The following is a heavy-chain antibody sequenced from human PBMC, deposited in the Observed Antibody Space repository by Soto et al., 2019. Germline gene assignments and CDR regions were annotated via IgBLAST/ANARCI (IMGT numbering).Heavy chain of an antibody. J-gene: IGHJ6*02. D-gene: IGHD1-26*01. V-gene: IGHV4-30-4*08. CDR3: ALEWALLFGGNSDYYSTMDV. CDR2: IYYSGDT. Sequence: SETLSLTCTVSGGSIISGDYYWSWIRQPPGKGQEWIGYIYYSGDTSYNPSLKRRDTISIDTSKNQFSLKLSSVTAADTVFYYCALEWALLFGGNSDYYSTMDVWGQGTTVTVS. CDR1: GGSIISGDYY.